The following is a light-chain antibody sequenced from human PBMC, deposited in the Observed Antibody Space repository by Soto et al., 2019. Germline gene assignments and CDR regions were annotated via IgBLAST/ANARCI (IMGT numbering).Light chain of an antibody. CDR1: QSISTY. J-gene: IGKJ5*01. CDR2: AAS. V-gene: IGKV1-39*01. CDR3: QQSYSTPIT. Sequence: DIQMTQSPSSLSASVGDRVTITCRAGQSISTYLNWYQQKPGKAPKLLIYAASSLQSGVPSRFSGSGSGTNFTLNISSLQPEDFATYYCQQSYSTPITFGQGTRLDIK.